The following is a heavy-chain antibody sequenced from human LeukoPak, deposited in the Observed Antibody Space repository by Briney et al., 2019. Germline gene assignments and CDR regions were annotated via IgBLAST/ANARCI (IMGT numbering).Heavy chain of an antibody. J-gene: IGHJ4*02. CDR2: IYSGGST. CDR3: AGAGINYYYDSSGLDY. D-gene: IGHD3-22*01. Sequence: GGSLRLSCAASGFTVSSNYMSWVRQAPGKGLERVSVIYSGGSTYYADSVKGRFTISRDNSKDTLYLQMNSLRAEDTAVYYCAGAGINYYYDSSGLDYWGQGTLVTVSS. CDR1: GFTVSSNY. V-gene: IGHV3-53*01.